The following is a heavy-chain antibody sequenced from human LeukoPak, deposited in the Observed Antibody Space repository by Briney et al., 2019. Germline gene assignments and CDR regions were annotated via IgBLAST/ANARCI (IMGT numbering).Heavy chain of an antibody. CDR3: ARDRVAAGENGMDV. D-gene: IGHD6-13*01. CDR1: GFTFSSYG. V-gene: IGHV3-33*01. J-gene: IGHJ6*02. CDR2: IWYDGSNK. Sequence: GGSLRLSCAASGFTFSSYGMHWVRQAPGKGLEWVAVIWYDGSNKYYADSVKGRFTISRDNSKNTLYLQTNSLRAEDTAVYYCARDRVAAGENGMDVWGQGTTVTVSS.